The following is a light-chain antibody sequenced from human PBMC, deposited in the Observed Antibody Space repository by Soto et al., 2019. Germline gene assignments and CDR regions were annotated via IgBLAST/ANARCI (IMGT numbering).Light chain of an antibody. CDR2: DAS. Sequence: ESVLTQSPATLSLSPGERATISCRASQSVSSYLAWYQQKPGQAPRLLIYDASNRATGIPARFSGSGSGTDFTLTISSLEPEDFAVYYCQQRSNWPPLTFGGGPKVAIK. J-gene: IGKJ4*01. CDR3: QQRSNWPPLT. CDR1: QSVSSY. V-gene: IGKV3-11*01.